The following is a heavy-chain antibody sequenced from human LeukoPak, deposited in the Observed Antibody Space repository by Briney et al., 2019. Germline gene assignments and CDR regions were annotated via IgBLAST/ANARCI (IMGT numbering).Heavy chain of an antibody. CDR1: GFTFSSYG. V-gene: IGHV3-33*01. CDR2: IWYDGSNK. D-gene: IGHD1-1*01. Sequence: QPGRSLRLSCAASGFTFSSYGMHWVRQAPGKGLEWVAVIWYDGSNKYYADSVKGRFTISRDNAKNSLYLQMNSLRAEDTALYYCARDLKTTGTVFDYWGQGTLVTVSS. J-gene: IGHJ4*02. CDR3: ARDLKTTGTVFDY.